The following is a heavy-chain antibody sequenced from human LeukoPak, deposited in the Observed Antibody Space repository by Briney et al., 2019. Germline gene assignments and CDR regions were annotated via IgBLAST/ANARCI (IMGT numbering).Heavy chain of an antibody. Sequence: GGSLRLSCAASGFSFSTNWMHWVRQAPGKGLEWVSASSGSGGNTYYADSVKGRFTISRDDSKNTLYLQMNSLRAEDTAVYYCAAGYSSGWYHRTFDYWGQGALVTVSS. V-gene: IGHV3-23*01. CDR3: AAGYSSGWYHRTFDY. CDR1: GFSFSTNW. J-gene: IGHJ4*02. CDR2: SSGSGGNT. D-gene: IGHD6-19*01.